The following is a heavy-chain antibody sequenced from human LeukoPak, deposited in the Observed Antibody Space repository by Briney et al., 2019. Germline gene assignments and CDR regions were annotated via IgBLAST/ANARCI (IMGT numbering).Heavy chain of an antibody. CDR2: INHSGST. CDR1: GGSFSGYY. Sequence: KPSETLSLTCAVYGGSFSGYYWSWIRQPPGKGLEWIGEINHSGSTNYNPSLKSRVTISVDTSKNQFSLKLGSVTAADTAVYYCARGVRSGYRYWGQGTLVTVSS. V-gene: IGHV4-34*01. J-gene: IGHJ4*02. CDR3: ARGVRSGYRY. D-gene: IGHD5-12*01.